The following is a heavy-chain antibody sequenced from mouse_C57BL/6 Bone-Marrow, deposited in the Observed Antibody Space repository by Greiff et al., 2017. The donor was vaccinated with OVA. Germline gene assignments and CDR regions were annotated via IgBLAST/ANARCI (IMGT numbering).Heavy chain of an antibody. CDR3: ARGAYYSPYDY. V-gene: IGHV2-2*01. CDR1: GFSLTSYG. CDR2: IWSGGST. Sequence: QVQLKQSGPGLVQPSQSLSITCTVSGFSLTSYGVHWVRQSPGKGLEWLGVIWSGGSTDYNAAFISRLSISKDNSKSQVFFKMNSLQADDTAIYYCARGAYYSPYDYLGQGTTLTVSS. D-gene: IGHD2-12*01. J-gene: IGHJ2*01.